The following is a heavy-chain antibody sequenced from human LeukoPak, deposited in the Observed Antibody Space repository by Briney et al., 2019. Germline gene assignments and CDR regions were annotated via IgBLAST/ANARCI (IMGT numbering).Heavy chain of an antibody. CDR1: GGSISSGAHY. Sequence: PSQTLSLTCTVSGGSISSGAHYWSRIRQHPGKGLEWIGYINYSGSTYYNPSLKSRVTISVDTSKNQFSLKLSSVTAADTAVYYCARGGSGEGYWGQGTLVTVSS. D-gene: IGHD3-10*01. J-gene: IGHJ4*02. CDR2: INYSGST. CDR3: ARGGSGEGY. V-gene: IGHV4-31*03.